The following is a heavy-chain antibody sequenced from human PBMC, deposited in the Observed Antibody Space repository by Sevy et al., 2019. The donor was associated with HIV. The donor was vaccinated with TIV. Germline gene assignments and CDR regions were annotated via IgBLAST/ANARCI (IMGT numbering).Heavy chain of an antibody. Sequence: VGSLRLSCAASGFTFSDYYMSWIRQAPGKGLEWVSYISSSGSTIYYADSVKGRFTISRDNAKNSLYLQMNSLRAEDTAVYYCARGTGSSGWYFDYYGMDVWGQGTTVTVSS. V-gene: IGHV3-11*01. D-gene: IGHD6-19*01. CDR3: ARGTGSSGWYFDYYGMDV. CDR1: GFTFSDYY. CDR2: ISSSGSTI. J-gene: IGHJ6*02.